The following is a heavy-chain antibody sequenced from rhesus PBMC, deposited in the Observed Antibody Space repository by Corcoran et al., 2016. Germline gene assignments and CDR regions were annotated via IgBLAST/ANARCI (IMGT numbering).Heavy chain of an antibody. CDR3: VRGIQWGRWSLDY. J-gene: IGHJ4*01. V-gene: IGHV4-169*01. CDR2: IYGSGSST. CDR1: GGSISRSY. D-gene: IGHD5-42*01. Sequence: QLQLQESGPGLVKPSETLSVTCAVSGGSISRSYWSWIRQAPGKGLGWIGDIYGSGSSTNYNPSLKSRVTLSVDTSKNQFSLKLSSVTAADTAVYYCVRGIQWGRWSLDYWGQGVLVTVSS.